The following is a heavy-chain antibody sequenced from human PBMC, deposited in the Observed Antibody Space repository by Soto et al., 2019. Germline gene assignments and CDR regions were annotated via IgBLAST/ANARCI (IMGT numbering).Heavy chain of an antibody. CDR3: ARDLWGYCGTDCYPLDV. CDR1: GGSISGYY. Sequence: TSETLSLTCTVSGGSISGYYWSWIRQPPEKGLEWIGYMYNTGSTVYNPSFKSRVTISVDTSKNQFSLKLNSVTAADTAVYYCARDLWGYCGTDCYPLDVWGQGTTVTVSS. CDR2: MYNTGST. V-gene: IGHV4-59*01. D-gene: IGHD2-21*02. J-gene: IGHJ6*02.